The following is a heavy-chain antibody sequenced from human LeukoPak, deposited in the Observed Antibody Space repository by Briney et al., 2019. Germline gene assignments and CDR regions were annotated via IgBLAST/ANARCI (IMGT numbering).Heavy chain of an antibody. CDR3: ARTPPNYCSSTSCDAY. CDR1: GGTFSSYA. CDR2: IIPIFGTA. Sequence: SVKVSCEASGGTFSSYAISWVRQAPGQGLEWMGGIIPIFGTANYAQKFQGRVTITTDESTSTAYMELSSLRSEDTAVYYCARTPPNYCSSTSCDAYWGQGTLVTVSS. V-gene: IGHV1-69*05. J-gene: IGHJ4*02. D-gene: IGHD2-2*01.